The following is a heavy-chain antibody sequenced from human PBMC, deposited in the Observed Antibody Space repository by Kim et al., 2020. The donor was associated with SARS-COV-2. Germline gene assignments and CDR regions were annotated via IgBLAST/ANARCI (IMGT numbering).Heavy chain of an antibody. Sequence: SVKVSCKASGGTFSSYAISWVRQAPGQGLEWMGGIIPIFGTANYAQKFQGRVTITADESTSTAYMELSSLRSEDTAVYYCARDRRGGLRDGYNLYYFDYWGQGTLVTVSS. J-gene: IGHJ4*02. V-gene: IGHV1-69*13. CDR3: ARDRRGGLRDGYNLYYFDY. CDR1: GGTFSSYA. D-gene: IGHD3-16*01. CDR2: IIPIFGTA.